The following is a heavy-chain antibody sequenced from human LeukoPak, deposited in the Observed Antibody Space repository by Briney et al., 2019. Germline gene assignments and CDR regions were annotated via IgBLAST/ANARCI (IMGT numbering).Heavy chain of an antibody. D-gene: IGHD5-24*01. CDR2: ISGSGGST. CDR1: GFTFSSYA. CDR3: ARAQATRRDGYTFDY. V-gene: IGHV3-23*01. Sequence: GGSLRLSCAASGFTFSSYAMSWVRQAPGKGLEWVSAISGSGGSTYYADSVKGRFTISRDNSKNTLYLQMNSLRAEDTAVYYCARAQATRRDGYTFDYWGQGTLVTVSS. J-gene: IGHJ4*02.